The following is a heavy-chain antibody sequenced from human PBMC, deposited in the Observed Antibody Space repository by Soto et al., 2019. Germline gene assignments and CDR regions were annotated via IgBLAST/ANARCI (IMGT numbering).Heavy chain of an antibody. V-gene: IGHV3-48*02. CDR3: ERDSLYYYYYYGMDV. CDR2: ISSSSSTI. Sequence: PGGSLRLSCAASGFTFSSYSMNWVRQAPGKGLEWVSYISSSSSTIYYADSVKGQFTISRDNAKNSLYLQMNSLRDEDTAVYYCERDSLYYYYYYGMDVWGQGTTVTVSS. CDR1: GFTFSSYS. D-gene: IGHD3-10*01. J-gene: IGHJ6*02.